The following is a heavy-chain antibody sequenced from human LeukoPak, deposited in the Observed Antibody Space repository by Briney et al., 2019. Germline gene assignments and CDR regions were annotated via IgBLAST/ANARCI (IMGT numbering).Heavy chain of an antibody. J-gene: IGHJ4*02. D-gene: IGHD2-21*02. Sequence: PGGSLRLSCAASGFTFSSYGMHWVRQAPGKGLEWVAFIRYDGSNKYYADSVKGRFTISRDNSKNTLYLQMNSLRAEDTAVYYCAKDARLPHIVVVTAIRGAKSGFDYWGQGTLVTVSS. CDR2: IRYDGSNK. CDR3: AKDARLPHIVVVTAIRGAKSGFDY. CDR1: GFTFSSYG. V-gene: IGHV3-30*02.